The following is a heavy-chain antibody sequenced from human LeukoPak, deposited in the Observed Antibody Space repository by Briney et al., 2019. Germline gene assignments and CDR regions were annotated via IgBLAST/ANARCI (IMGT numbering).Heavy chain of an antibody. V-gene: IGHV3-23*01. Sequence: GGSLRLSCAAAGFIFNNDGLGWVRPAPGEVLQWISATSHDGDGTTYADYVKGRCTISRDNSKNALFLQMSSLPAEDTALYYCPNRGSGYFADLWGQGPLVTVSS. CDR2: TSHDGDGT. CDR3: PNRGSGYFADL. J-gene: IGHJ1*01. CDR1: GFIFNNDG. D-gene: IGHD3-22*01.